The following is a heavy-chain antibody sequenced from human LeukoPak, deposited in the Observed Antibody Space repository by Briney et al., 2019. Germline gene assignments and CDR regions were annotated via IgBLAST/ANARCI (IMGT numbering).Heavy chain of an antibody. CDR1: GFTFSSYS. CDR2: ISSSSSYI. V-gene: IGHV3-21*01. D-gene: IGHD4-17*01. J-gene: IGHJ6*02. Sequence: GGSLRLSCAASGFTFSSYSMNWVRQAPGKGLEWVSSISSSSSYIHYADSVKGRFTISRDNAKNSLYLQMNSLRAEDTAVYYCARDLFSTMVTTGYYYYGMDVWGQGTTVTVSS. CDR3: ARDLFSTMVTTGYYYYGMDV.